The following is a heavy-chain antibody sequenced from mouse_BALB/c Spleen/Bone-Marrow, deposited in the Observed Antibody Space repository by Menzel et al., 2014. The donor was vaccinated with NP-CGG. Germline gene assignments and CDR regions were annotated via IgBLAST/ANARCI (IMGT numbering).Heavy chain of an antibody. CDR2: ISGGGSYT. CDR3: ARHAYYDQTEVSFVY. D-gene: IGHD2-4*01. Sequence: EVHLVESGGGLVKSGGSLKLSCAASGFSFNSYGMSWVRQTPEKRLEWVATISGGGSYTFYPDSVEGRFTISRDNAKNNLYLQLSSLRSEDTALYYCARHAYYDQTEVSFVYWGQGTLVTVSA. CDR1: GFSFNSYG. J-gene: IGHJ3*01. V-gene: IGHV5-9-2*01.